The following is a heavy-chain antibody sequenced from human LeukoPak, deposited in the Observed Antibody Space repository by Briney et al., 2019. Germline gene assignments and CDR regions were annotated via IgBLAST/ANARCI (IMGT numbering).Heavy chain of an antibody. Sequence: AGGSLRLSCAASGFTFDDSAMHWVRQVPGKGLEWVSGISWNSGIIDYAVSVKGRFTISRDNAKNSLYLQMNNLRPDDTAFYYCAKAPPYYSDSSGYFQHWGQGTLVTVSS. D-gene: IGHD3-22*01. V-gene: IGHV3-9*01. CDR3: AKAPPYYSDSSGYFQH. J-gene: IGHJ1*01. CDR2: ISWNSGII. CDR1: GFTFDDSA.